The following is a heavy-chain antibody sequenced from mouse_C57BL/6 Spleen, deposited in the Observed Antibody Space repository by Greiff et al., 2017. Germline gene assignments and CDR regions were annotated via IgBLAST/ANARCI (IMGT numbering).Heavy chain of an antibody. CDR2: IWTGGGT. CDR3: ARFYYGSSSLYLDV. Sequence: VQLKESGPGLVAPSQSLSITCTVSGFSLTSYAISWVRQPQGKGLEWLGVIWTGGGTNSNSALKSRLSISKDNSKSQVFLNMNSLQADDTARYYCARFYYGSSSLYLDVWGTGTTVTVSS. V-gene: IGHV2-9-1*01. J-gene: IGHJ1*03. D-gene: IGHD1-1*01. CDR1: GFSLTSYA.